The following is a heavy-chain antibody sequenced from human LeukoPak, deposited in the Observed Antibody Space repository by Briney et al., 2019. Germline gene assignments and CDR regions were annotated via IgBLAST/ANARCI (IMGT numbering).Heavy chain of an antibody. CDR2: ISSSSSYI. CDR3: ARVRMSYYYYYMDV. CDR1: GFTFSSYS. Sequence: SGGSLRLSCAASGFTFSSYSMNWVRQAPGKGLEWVSSISSSSSYIYYADSVKGRFTISRDNAKNSLYLQMNSLRAEDTAVYYCARVRMSYYYYYMDVWGKGTTVTVSS. D-gene: IGHD2-15*01. V-gene: IGHV3-21*04. J-gene: IGHJ6*03.